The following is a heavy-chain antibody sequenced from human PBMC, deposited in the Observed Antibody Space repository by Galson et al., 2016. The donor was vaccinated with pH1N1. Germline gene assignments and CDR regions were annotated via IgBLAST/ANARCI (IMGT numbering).Heavy chain of an antibody. J-gene: IGHJ3*02. V-gene: IGHV3-21*01. CDR3: ARDHNREWEADAFDI. CDR2: ISSSSSYI. D-gene: IGHD1-26*01. Sequence: SLRLSCAASGFTFSSYSMNWVRQAPGKGLEWVSCISSSSSYIYYADSVKGRFTISRENAKNSLYLQMSSLSAEDTAVYYCARDHNREWEADAFDIWGQGTMVTVSS. CDR1: GFTFSSYS.